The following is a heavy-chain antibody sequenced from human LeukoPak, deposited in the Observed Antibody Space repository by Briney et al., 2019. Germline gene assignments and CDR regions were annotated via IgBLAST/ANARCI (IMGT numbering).Heavy chain of an antibody. CDR3: ARGYGSNSHPGY. J-gene: IGHJ4*02. CDR1: GFTVSTNQ. D-gene: IGHD4-23*01. CDR2: IYSNGGT. V-gene: IGHV3-53*01. Sequence: GGSLRLSCAAPGFTVSTNQMSWVRQAPGKGLERVSLIYSNGGTHYVDSVKGRFTISRDNSKNTLYLQMDSLRAEDTVVYYCARGYGSNSHPGYWGQSTLVTVSS.